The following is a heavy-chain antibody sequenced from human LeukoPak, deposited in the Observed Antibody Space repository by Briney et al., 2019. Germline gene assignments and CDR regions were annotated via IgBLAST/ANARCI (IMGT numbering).Heavy chain of an antibody. Sequence: GASVKVSCKASGYTFTSYYTHWVRQAPGQGLEWMGIINPSGGSTSYAQKFQGRVTMTRDTSTSTVYMELSSLRSEDTAVYYCARDVEVRGIAAPSWFDPWGQGTLVTVSS. CDR3: ARDVEVRGIAAPSWFDP. V-gene: IGHV1-46*01. J-gene: IGHJ5*02. CDR2: INPSGGST. CDR1: GYTFTSYY. D-gene: IGHD6-13*01.